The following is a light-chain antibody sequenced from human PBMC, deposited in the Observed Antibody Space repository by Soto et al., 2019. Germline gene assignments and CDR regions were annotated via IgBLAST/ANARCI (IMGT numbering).Light chain of an antibody. Sequence: QSALTQPASVSGSPGQSITISCTGTNSDVGGYDRVSWYQHHPGKAPKLLIFEVYNRPSGISDRFSGSKSGDTASLTISGLQAEDEADYYCISYIPSTTTHWVFGGGTNVTVL. CDR3: ISYIPSTTTHWV. CDR1: NSDVGGYDR. V-gene: IGLV2-14*01. CDR2: EVY. J-gene: IGLJ3*02.